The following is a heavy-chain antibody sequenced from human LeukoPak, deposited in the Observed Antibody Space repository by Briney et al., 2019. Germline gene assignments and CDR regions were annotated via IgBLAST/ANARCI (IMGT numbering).Heavy chain of an antibody. CDR3: ARESTYNYAYALDY. V-gene: IGHV3-7*01. D-gene: IGHD5-18*01. J-gene: IGHJ4*02. Sequence: GGSLRLFCAASGFTFSSYWMSWVRQAPGKGLEWVANMKQDGSEIYYVDTVKGRFTISRDNAKNSLYLQINSLRAEDTAVYYCARESTYNYAYALDYWGQGILVTVSS. CDR2: MKQDGSEI. CDR1: GFTFSSYW.